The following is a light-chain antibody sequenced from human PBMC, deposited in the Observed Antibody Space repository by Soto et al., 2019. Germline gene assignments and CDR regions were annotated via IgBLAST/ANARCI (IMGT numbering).Light chain of an antibody. CDR2: AAS. V-gene: IGKV1-39*01. Sequence: DIQMTQSPSSLSASVGDRVTITCRASQVISTYLNWYLQRPGKAPKLLIYAASSLQSGVPSRFSGSGSETDFTLTISSLQPEDFATYSCQQSYSTTWTFGQGTKVDIK. CDR1: QVISTY. J-gene: IGKJ1*01. CDR3: QQSYSTTWT.